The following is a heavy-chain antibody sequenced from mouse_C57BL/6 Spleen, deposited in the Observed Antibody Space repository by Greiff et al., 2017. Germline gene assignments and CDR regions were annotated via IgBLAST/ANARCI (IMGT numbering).Heavy chain of an antibody. CDR3: ARNYGSSWFAY. CDR1: GYTFTDYN. J-gene: IGHJ3*01. Sequence: VHVKQSGPELVKPGASVKIPCKASGYTFTDYNMDWVKQSHGKSLEWIGDINPNNGGTIYNQKFKGKATLTVDKSSSTAYMELRSLKSEDTAVYYCARNYGSSWFAYWGQGTLVTVSA. V-gene: IGHV1-18*01. CDR2: INPNNGGT. D-gene: IGHD1-1*01.